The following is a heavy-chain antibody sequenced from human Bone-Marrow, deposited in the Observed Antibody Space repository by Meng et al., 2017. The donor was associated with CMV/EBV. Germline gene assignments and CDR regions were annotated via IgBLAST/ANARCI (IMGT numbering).Heavy chain of an antibody. V-gene: IGHV4-39*01. D-gene: IGHD5-18*01. CDR3: VRHLLGEISPKYSYGLDTIDD. Sequence: SETLSLTSPVSGGSISSSSYYWGWIRQPPGKGLEWIGRIYYSGSTYYNPSLKTRVTISVDTYKNQFSLKLSSVTAADTAVYYCVRHLLGEISPKYSYGLDTIDDWGQGTLVTVSS. J-gene: IGHJ4*01. CDR2: IYYSGST. CDR1: GGSISSSSYY.